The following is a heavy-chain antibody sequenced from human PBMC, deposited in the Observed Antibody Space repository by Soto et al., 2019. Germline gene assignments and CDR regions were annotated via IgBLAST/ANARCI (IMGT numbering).Heavy chain of an antibody. V-gene: IGHV4-61*01. CDR2: IYYTGST. Sequence: SETLSLTCTVSGGSVSSESLYWSWIRQTPGKGLEWIGYIYYTGSTNYNPSLKGRVTMSVDTSRDQVSLRLRSVTRADTAVYYCARDQYDFRSGSYYFAMEVWGQGTQVTVSS. CDR3: ARDQYDFRSGSYYFAMEV. J-gene: IGHJ6*02. D-gene: IGHD3-3*01. CDR1: GGSVSSESLY.